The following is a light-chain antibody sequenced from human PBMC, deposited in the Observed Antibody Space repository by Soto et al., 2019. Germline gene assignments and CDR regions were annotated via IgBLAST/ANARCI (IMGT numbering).Light chain of an antibody. CDR2: DAS. CDR3: QQRSNWPPRLT. Sequence: EIVLTQSPATLSLSPGERATLSCRASQSVSSYLAWYQQKPGQAPRLLIYDASNRATGIPARFSGSGSGTDFILTISSLEPEDFAVYYCQQRSNWPPRLTFGPGTKVDIK. CDR1: QSVSSY. V-gene: IGKV3-11*01. J-gene: IGKJ3*01.